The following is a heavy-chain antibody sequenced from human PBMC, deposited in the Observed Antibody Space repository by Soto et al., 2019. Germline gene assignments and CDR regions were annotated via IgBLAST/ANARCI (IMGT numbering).Heavy chain of an antibody. CDR2: IYYSGST. CDR1: GGSISSYY. J-gene: IGHJ6*02. V-gene: IGHV4-59*01. Sequence: SETLSLTCTVSGGSISSYYWSWIRQPPGKGLEWIGYIYYSGSTNYNPSPKSRVTISVDTSKNQFSLQLSSVTAADTAVYYCASCSGGSCYPSPYYYYGMDVWGQGTTVTVSS. D-gene: IGHD2-15*01. CDR3: ASCSGGSCYPSPYYYYGMDV.